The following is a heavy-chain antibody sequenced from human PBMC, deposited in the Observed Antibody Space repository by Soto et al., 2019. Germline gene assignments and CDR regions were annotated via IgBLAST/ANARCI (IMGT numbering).Heavy chain of an antibody. J-gene: IGHJ6*02. CDR3: AKDMYSSSWYNDYYYYYGMDV. D-gene: IGHD6-13*01. CDR2: ISWNSGSI. V-gene: IGHV3-9*01. CDR1: GFTFDDYA. Sequence: EVQLVESGGGLVQPGRSLRLSCAASGFTFDDYAMHWVRQAPGKGLEWVSGISWNSGSIGYADSVKGRFTISRDNAKNSLYLQMNSLRAEDTALYYCAKDMYSSSWYNDYYYYYGMDVWGQGTTVTVSS.